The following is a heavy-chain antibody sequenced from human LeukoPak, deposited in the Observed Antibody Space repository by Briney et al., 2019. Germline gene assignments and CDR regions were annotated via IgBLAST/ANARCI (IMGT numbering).Heavy chain of an antibody. D-gene: IGHD2-2*01. J-gene: IGHJ4*02. Sequence: HTGGSLRLSCAASGFTFSRYWMRWVRQAPGKGREWVASINQDGSEKYYVDSVKGRFTISRDNAKDSLYLQMNSLRAEDTAVYYCARAGVPAASDYWGQGTLVTVSS. V-gene: IGHV3-7*01. CDR2: INQDGSEK. CDR3: ARAGVPAASDY. CDR1: GFTFSRYW.